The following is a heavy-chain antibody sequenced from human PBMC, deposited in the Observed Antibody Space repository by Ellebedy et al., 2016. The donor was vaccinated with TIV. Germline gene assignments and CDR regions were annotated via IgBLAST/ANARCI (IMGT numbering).Heavy chain of an antibody. Sequence: GGSLRLXCAASGFTFSSYSMNWVRQAPGKGLEWVSGISWNSGSIGYADSVKGRFTISRDNAKNSLYLQMNSLRAEDTALYYCAKDITMVRGVFDYWGQGTLVTVSS. CDR2: ISWNSGSI. J-gene: IGHJ4*02. V-gene: IGHV3-9*01. D-gene: IGHD3-10*01. CDR3: AKDITMVRGVFDY. CDR1: GFTFSSYS.